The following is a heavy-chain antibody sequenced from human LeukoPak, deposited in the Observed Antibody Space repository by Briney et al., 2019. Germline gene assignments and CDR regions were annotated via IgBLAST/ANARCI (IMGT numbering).Heavy chain of an antibody. Sequence: GGSLRLSCAASGFTFSSYAMSWVRQAPGEGLEWVSAISGSGGSTYYADSVKGRFAISRDNSENTLYLQMISLRADDTAVYYCAKGRSTVTYYFDYWGQGTPVTVSS. CDR1: GFTFSSYA. V-gene: IGHV3-23*01. J-gene: IGHJ4*02. CDR3: AKGRSTVTYYFDY. CDR2: ISGSGGST. D-gene: IGHD4-17*01.